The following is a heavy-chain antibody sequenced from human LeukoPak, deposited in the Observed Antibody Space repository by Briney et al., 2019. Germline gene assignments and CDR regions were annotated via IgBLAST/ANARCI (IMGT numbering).Heavy chain of an antibody. D-gene: IGHD2-2*01. CDR2: ISVNNGGT. CDR3: ATATQPRGYFLH. CDR1: GYTFTTYS. Sequence: ASVKVCCKASGYTFTTYSLAWVRQAPGQSLEWMGWISVNNGGTNYAQSFQDRVTSTRDTSTNTAYLELRSLRSDDTAIIYCATATQPRGYFLHWGQGTLVTVSS. J-gene: IGHJ1*01. V-gene: IGHV1-18*01.